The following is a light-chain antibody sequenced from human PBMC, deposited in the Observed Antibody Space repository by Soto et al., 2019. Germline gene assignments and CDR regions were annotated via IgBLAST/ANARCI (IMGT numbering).Light chain of an antibody. J-gene: IGKJ3*01. Sequence: EIVLTQSPATLSLSPGERATLSCRASQSVSSYLAWYQQKPGQAPRLLIYDASNRATGIPARFSGSGSGTDFTLTISSLEPEDFAVYYCKQRSNWPPIFTFGPGTKVDIK. V-gene: IGKV3-11*01. CDR1: QSVSSY. CDR3: KQRSNWPPIFT. CDR2: DAS.